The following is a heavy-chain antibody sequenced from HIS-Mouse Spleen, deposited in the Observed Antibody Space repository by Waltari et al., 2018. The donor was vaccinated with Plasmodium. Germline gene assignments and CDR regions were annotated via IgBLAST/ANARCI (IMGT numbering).Heavy chain of an antibody. D-gene: IGHD6-13*01. CDR1: GFTFSSYW. J-gene: IGHJ2*01. CDR3: ASSWYWYFDL. CDR2: IKKDGSEK. Sequence: EVQLVESGGGLVQPGGSLRLSCAASGFTFSSYWMSWVRQAPGEGWEGGANIKKDGSEKYDVDSVKGRFTISRDNAKNSLYLQMNSLRAEDTAVYYCASSWYWYFDLWGRGTLVTVSS. V-gene: IGHV3-7*01.